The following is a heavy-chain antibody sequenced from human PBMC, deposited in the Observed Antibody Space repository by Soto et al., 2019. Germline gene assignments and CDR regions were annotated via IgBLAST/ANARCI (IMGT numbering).Heavy chain of an antibody. CDR2: ISGSGGST. Sequence: GGSLRLSCAPSGLTFSSYAMSWVRQAPGNGLEWVSAISGSGGSTYYADSVKGRFTISRDNSKTTLYLQMNSLRAEDTAVYYCAKGYCSGGSCYYYYYMDVWGKGTTVTVSS. D-gene: IGHD2-15*01. J-gene: IGHJ6*03. CDR1: GLTFSSYA. CDR3: AKGYCSGGSCYYYYYMDV. V-gene: IGHV3-23*01.